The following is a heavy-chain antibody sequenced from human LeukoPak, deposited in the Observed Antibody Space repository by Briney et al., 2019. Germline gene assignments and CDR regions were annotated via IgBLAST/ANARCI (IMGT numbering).Heavy chain of an antibody. D-gene: IGHD3-16*02. V-gene: IGHV1-2*02. CDR1: GYTFTGYY. CDR3: AREGSYRYRAFDI. J-gene: IGHJ3*02. CDR2: INPNSGGT. Sequence: ASVKVSCKASGYTFTGYYMHWVRQAPGQGLEWMGWINPNSGGTNYAQKFQGRVTMTTDTSTSTAYMELRSLRSDDTAVYYCAREGSYRYRAFDIWGQGTMVTVSS.